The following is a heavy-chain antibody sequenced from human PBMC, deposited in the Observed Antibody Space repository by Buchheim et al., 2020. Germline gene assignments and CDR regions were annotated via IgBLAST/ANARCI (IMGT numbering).Heavy chain of an antibody. D-gene: IGHD3-3*01. CDR3: ARDYYDFWSGYTYYGMDV. Sequence: EVQLVESGGGLVQPGGSLRLSCAASGFTFSSYWMSWVRQAPGKGLEWVANIKQDGSEKYYVDSVKGRFTISRDNAKNSLYLQINSLRAEDTAVYYCARDYYDFWSGYTYYGMDVWGQGTT. CDR1: GFTFSSYW. J-gene: IGHJ6*02. V-gene: IGHV3-7*01. CDR2: IKQDGSEK.